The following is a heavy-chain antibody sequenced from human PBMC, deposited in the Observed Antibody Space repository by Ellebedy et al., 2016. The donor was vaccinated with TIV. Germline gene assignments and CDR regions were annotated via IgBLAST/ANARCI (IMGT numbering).Heavy chain of an antibody. CDR3: ARPYCSSTSCSGDYYYGMDV. V-gene: IGHV1-18*01. CDR1: GYTFTSYG. D-gene: IGHD2-2*01. CDR2: ISAYNGNT. J-gene: IGHJ6*02. Sequence: ASVKVSCXASGYTFTSYGISWVRQAPGQGLEWMGWISAYNGNTNYAQKPQGRVTMTTDTSTSTAYMELSSLRSEDTAVYYCARPYCSSTSCSGDYYYGMDVWGQGTTVTVSS.